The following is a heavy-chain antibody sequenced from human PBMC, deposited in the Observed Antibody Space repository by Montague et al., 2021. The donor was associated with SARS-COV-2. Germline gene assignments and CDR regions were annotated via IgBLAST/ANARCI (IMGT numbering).Heavy chain of an antibody. D-gene: IGHD2-15*01. J-gene: IGHJ4*02. CDR2: IYYSGST. CDR1: GGSISSSSYY. V-gene: IGHV4-39*07. CDR3: ARAISRQNNSVVVELYYFDH. Sequence: SETRSLTCTVSGGSISSSSYYWGWIRQPPGKGLEWIGSIYYSGSTYYNPSLKSRVIISVDTSKNQFSRKLSSVTAADTAVYYCARAISRQNNSVVVELYYFDHWGQGTLVTVSS.